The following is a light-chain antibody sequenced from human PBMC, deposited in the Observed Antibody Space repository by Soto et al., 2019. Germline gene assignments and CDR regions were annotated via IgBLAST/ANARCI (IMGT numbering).Light chain of an antibody. J-gene: IGKJ5*01. CDR3: QQHKQWPIT. CDR1: QSAGNF. CDR2: YLS. V-gene: IGKV3D-15*01. Sequence: EIVMTQSPATLSVSPGETASLSCRASQSAGNFLAWYQQKPGQAPRRLIYYLSTRATGIPARFSGSGSGTEFTLTITSLQSEDSAVYYCQQHKQWPITFGQGTRLEIK.